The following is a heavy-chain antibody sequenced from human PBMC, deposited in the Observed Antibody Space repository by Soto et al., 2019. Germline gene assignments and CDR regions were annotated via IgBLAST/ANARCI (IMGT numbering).Heavy chain of an antibody. CDR1: GYTFMSYG. Sequence: QVQLVQSGAEVKKPGASVKVSCKASGYTFMSYGITWVRQAPGQGLEWRGWISTYNANTKYAQKPRGXVXLXXATSTSTVYMELRSLRSDDTAVYYSARYAAAGTEYYSGMDVWGQGTTVTVSS. CDR3: ARYAAAGTEYYSGMDV. D-gene: IGHD6-13*01. CDR2: ISTYNANT. V-gene: IGHV1-18*01. J-gene: IGHJ6*02.